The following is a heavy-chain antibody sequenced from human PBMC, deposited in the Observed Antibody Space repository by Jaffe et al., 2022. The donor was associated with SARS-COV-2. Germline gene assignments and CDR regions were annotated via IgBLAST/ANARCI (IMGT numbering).Heavy chain of an antibody. V-gene: IGHV3-72*01. CDR3: ARITIDVDYYYYMDV. CDR1: GFTFSDHY. CDR2: TRNKANSYTT. D-gene: IGHD1-20*01. J-gene: IGHJ6*03. Sequence: EVQLVESGGGLVQPGGSLRLSCAASGFTFSDHYMDWVRQAPGKGLEWVGRTRNKANSYTTEYAASVKGRFTISRDDSKNSLYLQMNSLKTEDTAVYYCARITIDVDYYYYMDVWGKGTTVTVSS.